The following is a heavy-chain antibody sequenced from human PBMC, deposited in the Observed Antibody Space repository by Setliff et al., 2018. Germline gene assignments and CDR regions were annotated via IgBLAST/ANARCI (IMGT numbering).Heavy chain of an antibody. Sequence: ASVKVSCKVSGYTLTELSMHWVRQAPGKGLEWMGGFDPEDGETIYAQKFQGRVTMTTDTSTSTAYMELRSLRSDDTAVYYCARDPDYDILTGYQPAGYYYGMDVWGQGTTVTVSS. CDR3: ARDPDYDILTGYQPAGYYYGMDV. CDR1: GYTLTELS. J-gene: IGHJ6*02. D-gene: IGHD3-9*01. CDR2: FDPEDGET. V-gene: IGHV1-24*01.